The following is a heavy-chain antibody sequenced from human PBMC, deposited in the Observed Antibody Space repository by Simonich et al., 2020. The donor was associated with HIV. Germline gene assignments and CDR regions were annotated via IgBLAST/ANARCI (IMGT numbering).Heavy chain of an antibody. CDR3: ASGSSNSTY. D-gene: IGHD2-15*01. V-gene: IGHV3-48*03. CDR2: MSSSDSTI. J-gene: IGHJ4*02. Sequence: EVQLVESGGGLVQPGGSLRLSCAASEFTFSSYEMNWVRQAPGKGLEWVSYMSSSDSTIYYADSVKGRFTISRDNAKNSLYLQMNSLRAEDTAVYYCASGSSNSTYWGQGTLVTVSS. CDR1: EFTFSSYE.